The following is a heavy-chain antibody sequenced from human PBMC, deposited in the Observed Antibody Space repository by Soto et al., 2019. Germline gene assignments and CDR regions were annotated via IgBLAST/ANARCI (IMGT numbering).Heavy chain of an antibody. CDR3: ARDLAGIAAAGNMDV. CDR1: GYTLTTFF. J-gene: IGHJ6*02. Sequence: SVKVSCKASGYTLTTFFMHWVRQAPGQGLEWMGGIIPIFGTANYAQKFQGRVTITADESTSTAYMELSSLRSEDTAVYYCARDLAGIAAAGNMDVWGQGTTVTVSS. D-gene: IGHD6-13*01. V-gene: IGHV1-69*13. CDR2: IIPIFGTA.